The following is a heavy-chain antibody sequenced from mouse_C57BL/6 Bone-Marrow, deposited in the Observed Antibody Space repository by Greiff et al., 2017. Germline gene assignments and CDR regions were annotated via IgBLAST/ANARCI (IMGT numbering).Heavy chain of an antibody. Sequence: VHVKQSGPVLVKPGASVKMSCKASGYTFTDYYMNWVKQSHGKSLEWIGVINPYNGGTSYNQKFKGKATLTVDKSSSTAYMELNSLTSEDSAVYNCARGHYYGNYAFAYWGQGTLVTVSA. CDR3: ARGHYYGNYAFAY. D-gene: IGHD2-1*01. V-gene: IGHV1-19*01. CDR1: GYTFTDYY. J-gene: IGHJ3*01. CDR2: INPYNGGT.